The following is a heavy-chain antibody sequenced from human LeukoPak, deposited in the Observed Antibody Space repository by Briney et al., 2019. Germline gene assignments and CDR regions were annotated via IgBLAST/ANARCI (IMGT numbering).Heavy chain of an antibody. CDR3: ARQVLSGPGGDAFDI. V-gene: IGHV4-59*08. CDR2: IYYSGST. D-gene: IGHD3-3*01. J-gene: IGHJ3*02. Sequence: SETLSLTCTVSGGSISSYYWSWIRQPPGKGLEWIGYIYYSGSTNYNPSLKSRVTISVDTSVNQFSLKLSSVTAADTAVYYCARQVLSGPGGDAFDIWGQGTMVTVSS. CDR1: GGSISSYY.